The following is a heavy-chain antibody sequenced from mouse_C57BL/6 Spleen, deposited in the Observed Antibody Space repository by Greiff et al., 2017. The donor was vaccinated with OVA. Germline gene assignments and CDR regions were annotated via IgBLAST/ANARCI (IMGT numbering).Heavy chain of an antibody. V-gene: IGHV1-67*01. J-gene: IGHJ3*01. CDR1: GYTFTDYA. D-gene: IGHD1-1*01. CDR2: ISTYYGDA. Sequence: QVQLQQSGPELVRPGVSVKISCKGSGYTFTDYAMHWVKQSHAKSLEWIGVISTYYGDASYNQKFKGKATLTVDKSSSTAYMELRSLTSEDSAVYYCARLGYYGSRPFAYWGQGTLVTVSA. CDR3: ARLGYYGSRPFAY.